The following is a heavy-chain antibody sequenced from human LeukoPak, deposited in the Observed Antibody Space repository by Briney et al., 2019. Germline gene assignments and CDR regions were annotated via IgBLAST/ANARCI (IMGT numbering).Heavy chain of an antibody. CDR2: ISYDGSNK. CDR3: ARDEEGDDYGDFFSY. V-gene: IGHV3-30*04. CDR1: GFTFSSYA. D-gene: IGHD4-17*01. J-gene: IGHJ4*02. Sequence: GGSLRLSCAASGFTFSSYAMHWVRQAPGKGLERVAVISYDGSNKYYADSVKGRLTISRDNSKNTLYLQMNSLRAEDTAVYYCARDEEGDDYGDFFSYWGQGTLVTVSS.